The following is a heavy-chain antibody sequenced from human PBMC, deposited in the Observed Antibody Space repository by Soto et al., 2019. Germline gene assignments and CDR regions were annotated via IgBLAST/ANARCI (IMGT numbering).Heavy chain of an antibody. CDR1: GFTFSDSW. V-gene: IGHV3-7*01. D-gene: IGHD3-9*01. J-gene: IGHJ5*02. CDR3: ARESTYLRHYGA. Sequence: GGSLRLSCAASGFTFSDSWMGWVRQAPGRGLEWVANIKQDGSQTPYAASVRGRFAISRDNSKDTLYLHMRGLKVEDTAVYLCARESTYLRHYGAWGPGTLVT. CDR2: IKQDGSQT.